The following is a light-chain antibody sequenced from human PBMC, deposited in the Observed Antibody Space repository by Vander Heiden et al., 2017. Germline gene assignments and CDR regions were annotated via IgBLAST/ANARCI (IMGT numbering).Light chain of an antibody. V-gene: IGLV2-14*01. Sequence: QSALPQPASVSGSPGQSITISCTGTNSDVGTYNYVSWYQQHPGKAPKLMIYDVDNRPSGVSNRFSGSKSGNTASLTISGLQAEDEADYYCSSYTGSSTLYVFGTGTKVTVL. CDR2: DVD. J-gene: IGLJ1*01. CDR1: NSDVGTYNY. CDR3: SSYTGSSTLYV.